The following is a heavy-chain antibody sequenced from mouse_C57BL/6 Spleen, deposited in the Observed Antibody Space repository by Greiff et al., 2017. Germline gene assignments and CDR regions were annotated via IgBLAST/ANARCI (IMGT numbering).Heavy chain of an antibody. CDR1: GYSITSGYY. J-gene: IGHJ2*01. V-gene: IGHV3-6*01. CDR3: ARGRNWVFFDY. Sequence: EVKLVESGPGLVKPSQSLSLTCSVTGYSITSGYYWNWIRQFPGNKLEWMGYISYDGSNNYNPSLKNRISITRDTSKNQFFLTLNSVTTEDTATYYCARGRNWVFFDYWGQGTTLTVSS. CDR2: ISYDGSN. D-gene: IGHD4-1*01.